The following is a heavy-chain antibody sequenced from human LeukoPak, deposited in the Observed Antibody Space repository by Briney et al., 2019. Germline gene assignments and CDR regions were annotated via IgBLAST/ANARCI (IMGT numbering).Heavy chain of an antibody. Sequence: SETLSLTCTASGGSISSSSYYWGWIRQPPGKGLEWIGSIYYSGSTYYNPSLKSRVTISVDTSKNQFSLKLSSVTAADTAVYYCARRKVPAAIDYWGQGTLVTVSS. CDR2: IYYSGST. V-gene: IGHV4-39*07. CDR3: ARRKVPAAIDY. D-gene: IGHD2-2*01. CDR1: GGSISSSSYY. J-gene: IGHJ4*02.